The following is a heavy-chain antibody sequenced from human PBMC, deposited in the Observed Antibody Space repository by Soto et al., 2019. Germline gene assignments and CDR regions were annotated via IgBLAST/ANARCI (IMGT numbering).Heavy chain of an antibody. V-gene: IGHV3-23*01. J-gene: IGHJ6*02. CDR2: ISGSGSNT. CDR1: GFTFSPYA. D-gene: IGHD3-16*01. CDR3: AKGLRRLLRTQYYYGLDV. Sequence: RLSCAASGFTFSPYAMTWVRQAPGKGLEWVSSISGSGSNTNYADSVKGRFTVSRDNSKRTLSLQMNSLTEEDTAIYYCAKGLRRLLRTQYYYGLDVWGRGTTVTVSS.